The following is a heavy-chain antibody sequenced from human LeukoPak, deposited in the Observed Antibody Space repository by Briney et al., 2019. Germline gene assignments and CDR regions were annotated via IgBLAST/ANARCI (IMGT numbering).Heavy chain of an antibody. CDR2: INPSGGVT. CDR3: ARATDTSGYFAQPNFDY. Sequence: ASVKVSCKASGYTFASHYLHWVRQAPGQGLEWMGIINPSGGVTSSAQKFQGRVTMTRDTSLSTVFMELSSLTSEDTAVYYCARATDTSGYFAQPNFDYWGQGTLVTVSS. CDR1: GYTFASHY. V-gene: IGHV1-46*01. D-gene: IGHD3-22*01. J-gene: IGHJ4*02.